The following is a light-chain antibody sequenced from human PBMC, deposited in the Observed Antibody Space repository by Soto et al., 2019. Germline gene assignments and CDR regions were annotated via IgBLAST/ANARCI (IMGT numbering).Light chain of an antibody. Sequence: QSVLTQAPSVSGAPGQRVTISCTGSSSNIGAGYDVHWYQQLPGTAPRLLIYGNTKRPSGVPDRFSGSKSATSASLAITGLHAEDDGDYYCQSCDSKLSCVVFGGGTQLTVL. CDR1: SSNIGAGYD. CDR3: QSCDSKLSCVV. CDR2: GNT. V-gene: IGLV1-40*01. J-gene: IGLJ7*01.